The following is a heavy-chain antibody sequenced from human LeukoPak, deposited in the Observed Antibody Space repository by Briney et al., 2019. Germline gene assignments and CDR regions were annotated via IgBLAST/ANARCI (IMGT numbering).Heavy chain of an antibody. V-gene: IGHV3-23*01. J-gene: IGHJ4*02. Sequence: GGSLRLSCAASGFTFSSYAMSWVRQAPGKGLEWVSAISGSGGSTYYADSVKGRFTISRGNSKNTLYLQMNSLRAEDTAVYYCAKPQLGATYYYFDYWGQETLVTVSS. D-gene: IGHD1-26*01. CDR1: GFTFSSYA. CDR2: ISGSGGST. CDR3: AKPQLGATYYYFDY.